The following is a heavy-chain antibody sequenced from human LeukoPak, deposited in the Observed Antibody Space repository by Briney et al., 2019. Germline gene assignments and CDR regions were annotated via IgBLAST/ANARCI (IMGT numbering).Heavy chain of an antibody. CDR3: AVAYSYSSGWYN. J-gene: IGHJ4*02. D-gene: IGHD6-19*01. CDR2: IIPIFGTA. CDR1: GGTFSSYA. Sequence: EASVKVSCTASGGTFSSYAISWVRQAPGQGLEWMGGIIPIFGTANYAQKFQGRVTITADESTSTAYMELSSLRSEDTAVYYCAVAYSYSSGWYNWGQGTLVTVSS. V-gene: IGHV1-69*13.